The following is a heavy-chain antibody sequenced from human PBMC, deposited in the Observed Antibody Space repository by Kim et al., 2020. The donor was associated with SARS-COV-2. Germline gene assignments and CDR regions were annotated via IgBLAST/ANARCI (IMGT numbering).Heavy chain of an antibody. CDR3: AKRPMRADAFDI. J-gene: IGHJ3*02. V-gene: IGHV3-23*01. Sequence: YYAEPVKGRFTISRDNSKTTLYLQMNSLRAEDTAVYYCAKRPMRADAFDIWGQGTMVTVSS.